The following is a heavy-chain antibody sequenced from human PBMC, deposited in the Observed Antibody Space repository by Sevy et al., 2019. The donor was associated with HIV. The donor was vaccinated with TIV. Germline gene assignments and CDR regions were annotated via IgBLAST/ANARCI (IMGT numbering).Heavy chain of an antibody. CDR1: GYTFTSYG. V-gene: IGHV1-18*01. Sequence: ASVKVSCKASGYTFTSYGISWVRQAPGQGLEWMGWISAYNGNTNYAQKLQGRVTMTTDTSTSTAYMELRSLRSDDTAVYYCARSYYYGSGSNYYYYGMDVWGQGTTVTVSS. D-gene: IGHD3-10*01. CDR2: ISAYNGNT. CDR3: ARSYYYGSGSNYYYYGMDV. J-gene: IGHJ6*02.